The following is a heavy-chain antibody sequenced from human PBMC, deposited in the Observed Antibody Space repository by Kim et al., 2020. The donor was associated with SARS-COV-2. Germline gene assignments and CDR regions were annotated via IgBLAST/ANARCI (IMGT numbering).Heavy chain of an antibody. CDR2: ISSSSSTI. V-gene: IGHV3-48*02. J-gene: IGHJ4*02. CDR1: GFTFSSYS. D-gene: IGHD3-10*01. CDR3: ARALKSSGSYFPTSDY. Sequence: GGSLRLSCAASGFTFSSYSMNWVRQAPGKGLEWVSYISSSSSTIYYADSVKGRFTISRDNAKNSLYLQMNSLRDEDTAVYYCARALKSSGSYFPTSDYWGQGTLVTVSS.